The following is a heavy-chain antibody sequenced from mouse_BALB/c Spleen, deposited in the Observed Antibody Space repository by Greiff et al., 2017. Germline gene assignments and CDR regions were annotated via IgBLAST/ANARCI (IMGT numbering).Heavy chain of an antibody. CDR3: ARPYDYDGRRDYYAMDY. CDR2: IYPGDGDT. Sequence: QVQLQQSGPELVKPGASVKISCKASGYAFSSSWMNWVKQRPGQGLEWIGRIYPGDGDTNYNGKFKGKATLTADKSSSTAYMQLSSLTSVDSAVYFCARPYDYDGRRDYYAMDYWGQGTSVTVSS. J-gene: IGHJ4*01. CDR1: GYAFSSSW. V-gene: IGHV1-82*01. D-gene: IGHD2-4*01.